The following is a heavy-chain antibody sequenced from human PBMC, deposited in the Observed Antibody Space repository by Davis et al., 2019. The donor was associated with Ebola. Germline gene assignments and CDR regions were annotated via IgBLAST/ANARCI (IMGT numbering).Heavy chain of an antibody. V-gene: IGHV4-39*01. D-gene: IGHD5-12*01. CDR1: GGSISSSSYY. CDR3: ARKRGYSGYDPFDY. J-gene: IGHJ4*02. Sequence: MPSETLSLTCTVSGGSISSSSYYWGWIRQPPGKGLEWIGSIYYSGSTYYNPSLKSRVTISVDTSKNQFSLKLSSVTAADTAVYYCARKRGYSGYDPFDYWGQGTLVTVSS. CDR2: IYYSGST.